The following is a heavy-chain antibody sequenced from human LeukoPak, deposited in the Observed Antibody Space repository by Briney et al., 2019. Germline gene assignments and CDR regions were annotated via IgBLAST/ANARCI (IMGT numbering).Heavy chain of an antibody. CDR3: AIAYISSWYPVDY. V-gene: IGHV3-21*01. Sequence: GGSLRLSCAASGFTFISYSVNWVRQAPGKGMEWVSSISSSSSYIYYADSVKGRFTISIDNAKNSLYLQMNSLRAEDTAVYYCAIAYISSWYPVDYWGQGTLVTVSS. CDR1: GFTFISYS. D-gene: IGHD6-13*01. J-gene: IGHJ4*02. CDR2: ISSSSSYI.